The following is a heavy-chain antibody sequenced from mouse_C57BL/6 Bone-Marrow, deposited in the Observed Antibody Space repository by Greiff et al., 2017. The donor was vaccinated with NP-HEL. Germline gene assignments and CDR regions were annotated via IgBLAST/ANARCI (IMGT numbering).Heavy chain of an antibody. J-gene: IGHJ4*01. CDR2: INHNNGGT. CDR1: GYTFTDYY. CDR3: ARYYSNYDAMDY. Sequence: EVQLQQSGPELVKPGASVKISCKASGYTFTDYYMNWVKQSHGKSLEWIGDINHNNGGTSYNQKFKGKATLTVDTSSSTAYMELRNLTSEDSAVYYCARYYSNYDAMDYWGQGTSVTVSS. V-gene: IGHV1-26*01. D-gene: IGHD2-5*01.